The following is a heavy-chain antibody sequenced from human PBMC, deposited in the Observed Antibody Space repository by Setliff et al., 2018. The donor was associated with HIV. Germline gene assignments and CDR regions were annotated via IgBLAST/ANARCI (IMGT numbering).Heavy chain of an antibody. J-gene: IGHJ4*02. D-gene: IGHD1-26*01. V-gene: IGHV3-20*04. CDR1: GFRFDDHG. CDR2: INWKGGDP. Sequence: GGSLRLSCEAPGFRFDDHGMTWVRQGPGKGLEWVSLINWKGGDPAYADSVKGRFTISRDNAKKSLYLEMNSLRAEDTAVYYCARDRGGNSGGFYDPPLDVWGLGTLVTVSS. CDR3: ARDRGGNSGGFYDPPLDV.